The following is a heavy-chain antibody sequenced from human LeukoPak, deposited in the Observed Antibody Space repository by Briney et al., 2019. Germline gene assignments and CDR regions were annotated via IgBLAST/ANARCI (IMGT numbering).Heavy chain of an antibody. Sequence: GGSLRLSCAASGFTFDDYGMSWVRQAPGKGLEWVSGINWNGGSTGYADSVKGRFTISRDNAKNSLYLQMNSLRAEDTALYYCARDRQTQWAVAGWGANAFDIWGQGTMVTVSS. D-gene: IGHD6-19*01. CDR2: INWNGGST. V-gene: IGHV3-20*04. J-gene: IGHJ3*02. CDR1: GFTFDDYG. CDR3: ARDRQTQWAVAGWGANAFDI.